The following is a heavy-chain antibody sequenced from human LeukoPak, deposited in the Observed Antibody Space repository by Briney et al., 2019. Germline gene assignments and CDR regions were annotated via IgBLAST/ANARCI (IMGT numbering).Heavy chain of an antibody. J-gene: IGHJ6*02. D-gene: IGHD3-10*01. CDR1: GFPFSSYG. V-gene: IGHV3-33*01. CDR3: ARAYGSGRMAVGFYYYYGMDV. CDR2: IWYDGSNK. Sequence: GSPRLPCAASGFPFSSYGMHWVRQAPGKGLEGVAVIWYDGSNKYYADSVKGRLTISRDNSKNTLYMQMNCLRAEDTAVYYWARAYGSGRMAVGFYYYYGMDVWGQGTMVTVSS.